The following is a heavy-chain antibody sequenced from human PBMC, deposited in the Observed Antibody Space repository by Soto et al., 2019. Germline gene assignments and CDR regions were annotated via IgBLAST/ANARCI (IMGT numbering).Heavy chain of an antibody. D-gene: IGHD6-13*01. Sequence: PSETLSLTCTVSSGSIVSGGYYWSWIRQHPGKGLEWIGYIYYTGRTYYNPSLKSRVTISVDTSKNQFSLKLSSVTAADTAVYYCARGIAAAGAEYFQHWGRGTLVTVXS. V-gene: IGHV4-31*03. CDR3: ARGIAAAGAEYFQH. J-gene: IGHJ1*01. CDR2: IYYTGRT. CDR1: SGSIVSGGYY.